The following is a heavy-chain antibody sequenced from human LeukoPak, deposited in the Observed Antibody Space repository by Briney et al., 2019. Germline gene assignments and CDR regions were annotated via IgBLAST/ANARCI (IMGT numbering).Heavy chain of an antibody. CDR1: GFTFSNAW. V-gene: IGHV3-15*01. D-gene: IGHD6-19*01. J-gene: IGHJ4*02. CDR3: TTGTSGWSS. CDR2: IKSKSDGGTT. Sequence: GGSLRLSCAASGFTFSNAWMSWVRQAPGKGLEWVGRIKSKSDGGTTDYAAPVKGRFTISRDDSKNTLYLHMNSLTTEDTAVYSCTTGTSGWSSWGQGTLVTVSS.